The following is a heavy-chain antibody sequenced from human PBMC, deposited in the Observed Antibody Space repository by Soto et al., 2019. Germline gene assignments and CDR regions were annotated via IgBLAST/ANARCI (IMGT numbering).Heavy chain of an antibody. D-gene: IGHD6-19*01. CDR2: IDPSDSYT. CDR3: AVREWLAQGY. J-gene: IGHJ4*02. V-gene: IGHV5-10-1*01. CDR1: GYSFTSYL. Sequence: VESLKISCKGSGYSFTSYLISWVRQMPGKGLEWMGRIDPSDSYTNYSPSFQGHVTISADKSISTAYLQWSSLTASDTAMYYCAVREWLAQGYWGQGTLVTVS.